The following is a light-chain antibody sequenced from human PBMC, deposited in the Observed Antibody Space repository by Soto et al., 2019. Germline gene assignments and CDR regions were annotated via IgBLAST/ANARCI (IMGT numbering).Light chain of an antibody. J-gene: IGKJ4*01. CDR1: QSVSSN. CDR2: GAS. V-gene: IGKV3-15*01. Sequence: EIVMTQSPATLSVSPGERATLSCRASQSVSSNLAWYQQKPGQAPRLLIYGASTRATGIPARFSGSGSGTEFTLAISSLQSEDFAVYYCQQCYDWPPLTFGGGTKVDIK. CDR3: QQCYDWPPLT.